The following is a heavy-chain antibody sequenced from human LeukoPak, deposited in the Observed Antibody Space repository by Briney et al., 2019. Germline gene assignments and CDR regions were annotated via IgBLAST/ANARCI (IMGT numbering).Heavy chain of an antibody. V-gene: IGHV4-39*01. CDR1: GGSITTSSYY. Sequence: SETLSLTCTVSGGSITTSSYYWGWIRQPPGKGLEWIGSIYYSGSPYYNSSLKSRVTISIDTSKNQVSLKLNSVTAADTAVFYCARHGAAATYYFDYWGQGTLVTVPS. J-gene: IGHJ4*02. CDR3: ARHGAAATYYFDY. D-gene: IGHD6-13*01. CDR2: IYYSGSP.